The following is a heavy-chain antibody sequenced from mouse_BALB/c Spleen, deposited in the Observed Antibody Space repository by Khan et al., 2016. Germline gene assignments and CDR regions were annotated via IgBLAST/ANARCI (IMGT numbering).Heavy chain of an antibody. V-gene: IGHV1S56*01. CDR3: ARHYRYSWFVY. J-gene: IGHJ3*01. CDR1: GYTFTNYY. D-gene: IGHD2-14*01. Sequence: QIQLQQSGPELVKPGTSVRISCKAAGYTFTNYYIHWLKQGPGQGLEWIGWIFPGNVNTTFNEKFKGKATLTVDKSSTTVYMNLSSLTSEDSAVYFCARHYRYSWFVYWGQGTLVTVSA. CDR2: IFPGNVNT.